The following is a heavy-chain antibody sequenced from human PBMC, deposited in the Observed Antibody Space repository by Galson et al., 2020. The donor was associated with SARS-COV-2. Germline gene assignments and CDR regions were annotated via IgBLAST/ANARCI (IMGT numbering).Heavy chain of an antibody. V-gene: IGHV5-51*01. D-gene: IGHD1-1*01. CDR2: IYPGDSDT. J-gene: IGHJ4*02. CDR1: GYSFTSYW. CDR3: ASPGGYNWKDGWGGGFGY. Sequence: GESLKISCKGSGYSFTSYWIGWVRQMPGKGLEWMGIIYPGDSDTRYSPSFQGQVTISADKSISTAYLQWSSLKASDTAMYYCASPGGYNWKDGWGGGFGYWGQGTLVTVSS.